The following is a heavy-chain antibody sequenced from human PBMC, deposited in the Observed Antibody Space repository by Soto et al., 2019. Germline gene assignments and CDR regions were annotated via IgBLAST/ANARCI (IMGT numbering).Heavy chain of an antibody. CDR2: IGATGGTT. CDR3: AKDGTRLEWLLPFDY. D-gene: IGHD3-3*01. V-gene: IGHV3-23*01. CDR1: GFTFSSYV. Sequence: PGGSLRLSCAGSGFTFSSYVMSWVRQAPGKGLEWVSTIGATGGTTFYADSVKGRFTISRDNFKSTLFLQMNSLRAEDTAVYYWAKDGTRLEWLLPFDYWGQGTLVTVSS. J-gene: IGHJ4*02.